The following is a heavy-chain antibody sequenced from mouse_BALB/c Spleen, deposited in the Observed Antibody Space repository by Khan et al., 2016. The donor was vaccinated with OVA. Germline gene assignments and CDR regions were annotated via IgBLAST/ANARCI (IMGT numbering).Heavy chain of an antibody. CDR2: VSTGGGYT. CDR1: GFTFSTYG. V-gene: IGHV5-6*01. CDR3: ARLAYYYDSEGFAY. D-gene: IGHD1-1*01. Sequence: EVELVESGGDLVKPGGSLKLSCAASGFTFSTYGMYWVRQTPDKRLEWVATVSTGGGYTYYPDSVKGRFTISRDNAKNTLYLQMSSLKSEDTAMFYCARLAYYYDSEGFAYWGQGTLVTVSA. J-gene: IGHJ3*01.